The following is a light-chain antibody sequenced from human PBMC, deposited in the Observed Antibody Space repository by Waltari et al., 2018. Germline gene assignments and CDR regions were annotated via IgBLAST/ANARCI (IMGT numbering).Light chain of an antibody. V-gene: IGLV8-61*01. CDR3: ALYLGSGFSWV. CDR2: STN. CDR1: SGSVSTSYF. J-gene: IGLJ3*02. Sequence: QTVVTQEPSFSVSPGGTVTLTCGLSSGSVSTSYFVSWYQQTPGQAPRALTYSTNTRSSGVAERFSGSILWNKAALTITGAQADDESDYYCALYLGSGFSWVFGGGTKLTVL.